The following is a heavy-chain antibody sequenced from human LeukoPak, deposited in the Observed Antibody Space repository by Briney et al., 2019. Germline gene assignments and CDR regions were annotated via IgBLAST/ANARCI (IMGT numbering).Heavy chain of an antibody. J-gene: IGHJ3*02. CDR1: GGSFSGYY. CDR2: INHSGST. Sequence: SETLSLTCAVYGGSFSGYYWSWIRQPPGKGLEWIGEINHSGSTNYNPSLKSRVTISADTSKNQFSLKLSSVTAADTAVYYCARVEHAFDIWGQGTMVTVSS. CDR3: ARVEHAFDI. V-gene: IGHV4-34*01.